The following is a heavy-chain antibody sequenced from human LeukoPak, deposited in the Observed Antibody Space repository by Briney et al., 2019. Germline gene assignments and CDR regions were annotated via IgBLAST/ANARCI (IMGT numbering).Heavy chain of an antibody. J-gene: IGHJ6*03. V-gene: IGHV1-2*02. CDR2: INPNSGGT. Sequence: ASVKVSCKASGYTFTGYYMHWVRQAPGQGLEWMGWINPNSGGTNYAQKFQGRVTMTRDTSISTAYMELSRLRSDDTAVYYCARGSVGYGDYAAYYMDVWGKGTTVTVSS. CDR3: ARGSVGYGDYAAYYMDV. CDR1: GYTFTGYY. D-gene: IGHD4-17*01.